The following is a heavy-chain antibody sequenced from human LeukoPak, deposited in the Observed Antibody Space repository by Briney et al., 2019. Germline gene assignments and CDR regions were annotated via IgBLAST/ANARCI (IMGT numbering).Heavy chain of an antibody. CDR1: GFTFSDCA. CDR3: AKDVVAAPSRFDY. CDR2: IRGSGGST. J-gene: IGHJ4*02. Sequence: GGSLRLSCAASGFTFSDCAMNWVRQAPGKGLEWVSGIRGSGGSTYYADSVKGRFTISRDNSKNTMYLQMNSLRAEDTAVYYCAKDVVAAPSRFDYWGQGTLVTISS. D-gene: IGHD1-26*01. V-gene: IGHV3-23*01.